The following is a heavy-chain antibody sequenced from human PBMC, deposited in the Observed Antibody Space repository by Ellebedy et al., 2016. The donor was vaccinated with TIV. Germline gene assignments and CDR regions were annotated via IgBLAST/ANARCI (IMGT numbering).Heavy chain of an antibody. J-gene: IGHJ4*02. CDR2: ISGDGGST. V-gene: IGHV3-23*01. Sequence: GGSLRLSXVPSGFTFRNFFMSWVRQTPGKGLEWVSTISGDGGSTYFADSVKGRFTISRDNSKNTMYLRMNSLRADDTAVYYCRQGHYADYWGQGTLVTVSS. CDR3: RQGHYADY. CDR1: GFTFRNFF.